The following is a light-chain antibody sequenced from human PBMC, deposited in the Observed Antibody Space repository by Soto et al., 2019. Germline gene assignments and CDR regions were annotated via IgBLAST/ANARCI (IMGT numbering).Light chain of an antibody. CDR2: EVS. CDR1: SSDVGGYNY. V-gene: IGLV2-8*01. CDR3: YSYAGSNNWGV. Sequence: QSALTQPPSASGSRGQSVAISCTGTSSDVGGYNYVSWYQQHPGKAPKLMIYEVSKRPSGVPNRFSGSKSGNTASLTVSGLQTEDEAVYYCYSYAGSNNWGVFGGGTKLTVL. J-gene: IGLJ2*01.